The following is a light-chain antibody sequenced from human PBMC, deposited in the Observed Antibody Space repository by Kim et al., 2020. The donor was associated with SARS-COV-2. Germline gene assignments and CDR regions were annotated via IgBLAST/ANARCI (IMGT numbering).Light chain of an antibody. CDR1: SLRSYY. CDR2: GKN. CDR3: NPRDTSGNHLV. V-gene: IGLV3-19*01. J-gene: IGLJ3*02. Sequence: SSELTQDPAVSVALGQTVRITCQGDSLRSYYASWYQQKPGQAPVLVIYGKNNRPSGIPDRFSGFSPGNSASLSITGAQAEDEADYYRNPRDTSGNHLVF.